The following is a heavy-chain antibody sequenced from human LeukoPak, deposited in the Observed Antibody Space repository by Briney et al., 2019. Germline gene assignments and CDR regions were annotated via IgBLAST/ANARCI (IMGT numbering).Heavy chain of an antibody. J-gene: IGHJ4*02. Sequence: GGSLRLSCAASGFTFSSYGMHWVRQAPGKGLEWVAVISYDGSNKYYADSVKGRFTISRDNSKNTLYLQMNSLRAEDTAVYYCAKDLGFGGPDTYYGFWSGYYGLDYWGQGTLVTVSS. D-gene: IGHD3-3*01. CDR3: AKDLGFGGPDTYYGFWSGYYGLDY. CDR1: GFTFSSYG. V-gene: IGHV3-30*18. CDR2: ISYDGSNK.